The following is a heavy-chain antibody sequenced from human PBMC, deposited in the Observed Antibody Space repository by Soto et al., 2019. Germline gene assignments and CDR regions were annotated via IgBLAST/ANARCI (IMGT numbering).Heavy chain of an antibody. D-gene: IGHD3-10*01. CDR1: GYTFTSYG. J-gene: IGHJ6*02. CDR3: ARHKGSESLGYYYGMDV. CDR2: ISAYNGNT. V-gene: IGHV1-18*01. Sequence: QVQLVQSGAEVKKPGASVKVSCKASGYTFTSYGISWVRQAPGQGLEWMGWISAYNGNTNYAQKLQGRVTMTTDTSTSTAYVDRRSLRSDDTTVYYCARHKGSESLGYYYGMDVWGQGTTVTVS.